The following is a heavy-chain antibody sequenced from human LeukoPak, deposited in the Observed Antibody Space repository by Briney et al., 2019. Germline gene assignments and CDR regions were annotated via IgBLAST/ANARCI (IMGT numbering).Heavy chain of an antibody. Sequence: CXASGFRFSDYWMNWVRQAPGKGLEWVASINQGGSEKHYVDSLRGRFTISRDNAKNSLYLQMSSLRVVDTAVYYCARDGVAAGLYFDSWGQGTLVTVSS. CDR2: INQGGSEK. V-gene: IGHV3-7*03. CDR1: GFRFSDYW. J-gene: IGHJ4*02. D-gene: IGHD2-15*01. CDR3: ARDGVAAGLYFDS.